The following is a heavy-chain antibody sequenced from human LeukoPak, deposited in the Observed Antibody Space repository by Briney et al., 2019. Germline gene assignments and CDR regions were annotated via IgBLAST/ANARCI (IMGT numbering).Heavy chain of an antibody. CDR2: IYYSGST. D-gene: IGHD3-22*01. Sequence: SETLSLTCTVSGGSISSYYWSWVRQPPGKGLEWIGYIYYSGSTNYNPSLKSRVTISVDTSKNQFSLKLSSVTAADTAVYYCARLGYYYDSSGYYYKHDAFDIGDQGTMVTVSA. V-gene: IGHV4-59*01. J-gene: IGHJ3*02. CDR1: GGSISSYY. CDR3: ARLGYYYDSSGYYYKHDAFDI.